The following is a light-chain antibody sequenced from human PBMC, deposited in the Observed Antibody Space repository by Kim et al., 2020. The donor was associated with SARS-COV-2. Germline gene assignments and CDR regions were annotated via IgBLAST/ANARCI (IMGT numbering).Light chain of an antibody. J-gene: IGLJ3*02. V-gene: IGLV4-69*01. CDR3: QAWGPGIWV. CDR1: SGHSSYV. Sequence: QLVLTQSPSASASLGASVKLTCTLSSGHSSYVIAWHQQQPEKGPRYLMRVNSDGSHSKGDGIPDRFSGSSSGADRYLTISSIQSEDEADYYCQAWGPGIWVFGGGTQLTVL. CDR2: VNSDGSH.